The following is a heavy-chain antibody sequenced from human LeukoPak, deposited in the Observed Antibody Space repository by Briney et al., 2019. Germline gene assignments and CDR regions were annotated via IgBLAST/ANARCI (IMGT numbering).Heavy chain of an antibody. CDR2: IYYSGST. V-gene: IGHV4-61*01. CDR1: GGSVSSGSYY. D-gene: IGHD6-19*01. J-gene: IGHJ5*02. CDR3: ARGYSSGWYPS. Sequence: PLETLSLTCTVSGGSVSSGSYYWSWIRQPPGKGLEWIGYIYYSGSTNYNPSLKSRVTISVDTSKNQFSLKLSSVTAADTAVYYCARGYSSGWYPSWGQGTLVTVSS.